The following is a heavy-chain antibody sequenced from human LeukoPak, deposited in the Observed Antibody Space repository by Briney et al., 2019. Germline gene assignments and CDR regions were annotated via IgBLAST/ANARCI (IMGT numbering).Heavy chain of an antibody. V-gene: IGHV3-33*01. CDR2: LWYDGSNT. CDR3: ARARYSNYAGGFDY. D-gene: IGHD4-11*01. Sequence: GGSLTLSCAASGFTFSSYGTHWVRQAPGKGLEWVAILWYDGSNTYYADSVKGRFTISRDNSKNTVYVQMNNLRAEDTAVYYCARARYSNYAGGFDYWGQGTLVSVSS. CDR1: GFTFSSYG. J-gene: IGHJ4*02.